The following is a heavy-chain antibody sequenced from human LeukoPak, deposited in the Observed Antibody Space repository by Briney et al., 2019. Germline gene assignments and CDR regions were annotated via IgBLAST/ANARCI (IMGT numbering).Heavy chain of an antibody. J-gene: IGHJ6*03. V-gene: IGHV4-31*03. Sequence: SQTLSLTCTVSGGSISSGGYYWSWIRHHPGKGLEWLGYIYYSGSTYYNPSLKSRVTISVDTSKNQFSLKLSSVTAADTAVYYCARAQKVGIFGVAYAYMDVWGKGTTVTVSS. CDR2: IYYSGST. D-gene: IGHD3-3*01. CDR1: GGSISSGGYY. CDR3: ARAQKVGIFGVAYAYMDV.